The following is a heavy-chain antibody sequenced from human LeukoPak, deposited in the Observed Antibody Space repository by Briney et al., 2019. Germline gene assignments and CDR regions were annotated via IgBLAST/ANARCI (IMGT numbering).Heavy chain of an antibody. Sequence: SVKVSCKASGGTFSSYAISWVRQAPGQGLEWMGGIIPLFGTANYAQKFQGRVTITADESTSTAYMELSSLRSEDTAVYYCASSLGNFDDSSSSDYWGQGTLVTVSS. D-gene: IGHD6-6*01. CDR1: GGTFSSYA. CDR2: IIPLFGTA. V-gene: IGHV1-69*13. CDR3: ASSLGNFDDSSSSDY. J-gene: IGHJ4*02.